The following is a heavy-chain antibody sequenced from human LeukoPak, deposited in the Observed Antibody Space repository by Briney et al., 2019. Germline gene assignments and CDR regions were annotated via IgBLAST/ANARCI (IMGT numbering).Heavy chain of an antibody. V-gene: IGHV3-23*01. CDR2: ISGSGGST. CDR3: AKHRYSTVTSFYLDSFDV. Sequence: GASLRLSCAASGFTFSSCAMSWVSQAPGKGLEWVSTISGSGGSTYYADSAKGRFTISKDNSKSTLFLQMNSLRAEDTAVYYCAKHRYSTVTSFYLDSFDVWGQGTMVTVSS. CDR1: GFTFSSCA. D-gene: IGHD4-17*01. J-gene: IGHJ3*01.